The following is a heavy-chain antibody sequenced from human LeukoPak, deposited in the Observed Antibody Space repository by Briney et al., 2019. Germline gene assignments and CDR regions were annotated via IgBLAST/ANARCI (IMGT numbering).Heavy chain of an antibody. CDR1: GGTFSSSA. D-gene: IGHD4-11*01. CDR2: IIPIFNTT. Sequence: GASVNVSCKASGGTFSSSAISWVRQAPGQGLEWMGGIIPIFNTTNYAQKFKGRLTITADVFTSTAYMELSSLRSEDTAVYYCTRGPQKYAYSPNWFDPWGQGTLVTVSS. J-gene: IGHJ5*02. V-gene: IGHV1-69*13. CDR3: TRGPQKYAYSPNWFDP.